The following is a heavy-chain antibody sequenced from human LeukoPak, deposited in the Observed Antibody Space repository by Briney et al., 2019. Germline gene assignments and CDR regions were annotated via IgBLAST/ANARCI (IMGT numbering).Heavy chain of an antibody. V-gene: IGHV3-73*01. Sequence: GGSLRLSCAASGFTFSGSAMHWVRQASGEGLGWVGRIRRKANSYATAYAASVKGRFTISRDDSKNTAYLQMNSLKTEDTAVYYCTRLEDTAMVYYYYYYMDVWGKGTTVTVSS. D-gene: IGHD5-18*01. CDR2: IRRKANSYAT. CDR1: GFTFSGSA. CDR3: TRLEDTAMVYYYYYYMDV. J-gene: IGHJ6*03.